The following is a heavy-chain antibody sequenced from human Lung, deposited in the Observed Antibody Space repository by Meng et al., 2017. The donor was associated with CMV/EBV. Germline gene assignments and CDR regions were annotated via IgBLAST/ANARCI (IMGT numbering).Heavy chain of an antibody. CDR2: ISTSGSI. Sequence: QYSGPGLEKSSQTLSLTCTASGDPMTNSYWSLIRQSAGKGLEWIGRISTSGSIDYNPSLTSRVTLSVDTSKNQISLQLSSVTAADTAVYYCARAVADTANFDYWGQGTLVTVSS. CDR1: GDPMTNSY. CDR3: ARAVADTANFDY. V-gene: IGHV4-4*07. J-gene: IGHJ4*02. D-gene: IGHD6-19*01.